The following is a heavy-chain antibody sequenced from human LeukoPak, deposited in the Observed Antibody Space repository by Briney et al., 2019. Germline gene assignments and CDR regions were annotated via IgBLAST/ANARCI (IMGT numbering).Heavy chain of an antibody. Sequence: SETLSLTCAVYGGSFSGYYWSWIRQPPGKGLEWIGSIYYSGSTYYNPSLKSRVTISVDTSKNQFSLKLSSVTAADTAVYYCARGHLAWGQGTLVTVSS. CDR1: GGSFSGYY. CDR3: ARGHLA. CDR2: IYYSGST. J-gene: IGHJ4*02. V-gene: IGHV4-34*01.